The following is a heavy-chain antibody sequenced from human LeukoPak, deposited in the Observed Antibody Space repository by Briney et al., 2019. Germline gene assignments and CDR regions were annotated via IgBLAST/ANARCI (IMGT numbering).Heavy chain of an antibody. CDR2: INHSGST. CDR1: GGSFSGYY. D-gene: IGHD1-26*01. V-gene: IGHV4-34*01. CDR3: ASQGHHGKIVGTTLSYFYMDV. J-gene: IGHJ6*03. Sequence: PSETLSLTCAVYGGSFSGYYWSWIRQPPGKGLEWIGEINHSGSTNYNPSLKSRVTMSVDTSKNQFSLKLSSVTAADTAFYYCASQGHHGKIVGTTLSYFYMDVWGKGTTVTVSS.